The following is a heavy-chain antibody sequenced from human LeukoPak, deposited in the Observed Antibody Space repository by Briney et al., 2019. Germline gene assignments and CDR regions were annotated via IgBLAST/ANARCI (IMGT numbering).Heavy chain of an antibody. V-gene: IGHV3-23*01. J-gene: IGHJ4*02. D-gene: IGHD2-15*01. Sequence: GGSLRLSCAASGLTSSGSAMSWVRQAPGKGLEWASLISGSGNSTYYADSVKGRFTISRDNSKNTLYLQMNSLRAEDTAVYYCAKVLVLVSANRYYFDYWGQGTLVTVSS. CDR3: AKVLVLVSANRYYFDY. CDR1: GLTSSGSA. CDR2: ISGSGNST.